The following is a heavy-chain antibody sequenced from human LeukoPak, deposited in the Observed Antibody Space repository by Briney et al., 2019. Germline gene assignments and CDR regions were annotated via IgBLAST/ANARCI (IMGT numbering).Heavy chain of an antibody. V-gene: IGHV1-69*13. CDR3: ARGRGYYGSGSYYNAFDI. J-gene: IGHJ3*02. Sequence: SVKVSCKASGGTFSSYAICWVRQAPGQGLEWVGGIIPIFGTANYAQKFQGRVTITADESTSTAYIELSSLRSEDTAVYYCARGRGYYGSGSYYNAFDIWGQGTMVTVSS. CDR2: IIPIFGTA. D-gene: IGHD3-10*01. CDR1: GGTFSSYA.